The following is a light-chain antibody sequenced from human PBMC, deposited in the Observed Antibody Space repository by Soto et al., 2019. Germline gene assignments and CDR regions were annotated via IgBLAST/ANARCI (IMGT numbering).Light chain of an antibody. V-gene: IGKV3-20*01. CDR3: QQYGRSPT. J-gene: IGKJ1*01. CDR1: QSVSINY. CDR2: DAS. Sequence: EIVLTQSPGTLSLSPGERATLSCRASQSVSINYLAWYQQKLGQAPRLLIYDASRRATGIPDRFSGSGSGTDFTLTISRLEPEDFVVYYCQQYGRSPTFGQGTKVDIK.